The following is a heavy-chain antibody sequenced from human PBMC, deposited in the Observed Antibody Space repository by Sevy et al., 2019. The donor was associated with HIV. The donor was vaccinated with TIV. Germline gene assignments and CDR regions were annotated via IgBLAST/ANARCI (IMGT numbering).Heavy chain of an antibody. D-gene: IGHD3-10*01. V-gene: IGHV4-59*01. CDR2: IYYSGST. CDR1: GGSISSYY. Sequence: SETLSLTCTVSGGSISSYYWSWIRQPPGKGLEWIGYIYYSGSTNYNPSLKTRVTISVNTSKNKFSFKLTSVTAADKAVDYCARTLWLGELSPIWFDSWGQGMLVTVSS. CDR3: ARTLWLGELSPIWFDS. J-gene: IGHJ5*01.